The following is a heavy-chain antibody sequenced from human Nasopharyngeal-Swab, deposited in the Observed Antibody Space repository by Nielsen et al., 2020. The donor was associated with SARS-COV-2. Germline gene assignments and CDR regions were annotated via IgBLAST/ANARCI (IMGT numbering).Heavy chain of an antibody. CDR1: GFTFSSYA. CDR2: ISGSGDNR. D-gene: IGHD3-22*01. J-gene: IGHJ4*02. Sequence: GESLKISCAASGFTFSSYAMSWVRQVPGKGLEWVSGISGSGDNRYYAASVKGRFTISRDNSKNTLYLQMNSLRAEDTAVYYCARGDRGHFDYWGQGTLVTVSS. V-gene: IGHV3-23*01. CDR3: ARGDRGHFDY.